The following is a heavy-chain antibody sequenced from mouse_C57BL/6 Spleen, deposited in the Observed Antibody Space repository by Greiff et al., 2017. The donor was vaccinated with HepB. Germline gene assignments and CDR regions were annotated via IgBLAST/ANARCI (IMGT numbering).Heavy chain of an antibody. CDR2: INPNNGGT. D-gene: IGHD2-3*01. CDR1: GYTFTDYY. V-gene: IGHV1-26*01. CDR3: ARWDDGYPDY. Sequence: VQLQQSGPELVKPGASVKISCKASGYTFTDYYMNWVKQSHGKSLEWIGDINPNNGGTSYNQKFKGKATLTVDKSSSTAYMELRSLTSEDSAVYYCARWDDGYPDYWGQGTTLTVSS. J-gene: IGHJ2*01.